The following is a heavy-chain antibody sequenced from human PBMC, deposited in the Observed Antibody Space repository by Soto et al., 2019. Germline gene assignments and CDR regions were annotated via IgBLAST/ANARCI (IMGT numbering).Heavy chain of an antibody. J-gene: IGHJ4*02. CDR1: GVSTSNHY. V-gene: IGHV4-59*11. CDR2: IYYRGTT. D-gene: IGHD2-15*01. Sequence: QVQLQESGPGLVKPSETLSLTCSVSGVSTSNHYWTWIRKPPGQGPEWIGCIYYRGTTNYNASFNSRATISVDTAKNQFSLKLTPVTTADTAVYYCARGGGTPYHDHEFDYWGQGILVTVSS. CDR3: ARGGGTPYHDHEFDY.